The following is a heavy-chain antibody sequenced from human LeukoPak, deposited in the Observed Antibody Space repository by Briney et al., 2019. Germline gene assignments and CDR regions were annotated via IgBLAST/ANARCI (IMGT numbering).Heavy chain of an antibody. J-gene: IGHJ3*02. CDR2: IYYSGST. CDR3: ARDTLMTTVAIDAFDI. CDR1: GGSISSGGYY. Sequence: PSETLSLTCTVSGGSISSGGYYWSWIRQHPGKGLEWIGYIYYSGSTYYNPSLKSRVTISVDTSKNRFSLKLSSVTAADTAVYYCARDTLMTTVAIDAFDIWGQGTMVTVSS. D-gene: IGHD4-23*01. V-gene: IGHV4-31*03.